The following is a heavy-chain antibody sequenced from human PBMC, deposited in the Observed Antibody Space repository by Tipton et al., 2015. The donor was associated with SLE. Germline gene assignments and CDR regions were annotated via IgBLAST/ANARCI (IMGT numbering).Heavy chain of an antibody. CDR1: GGSISSYY. D-gene: IGHD6-13*01. J-gene: IGHJ1*01. Sequence: TLSLTCTVSGGSISSYYWSWIRQPPGKGLEWIGYIYYSGSTNYNPSLKSRVTISVDTSKNQFSLKLSSVTAADTAVYYCARGIAAAERPEYFQHWGQGTLVTVSS. CDR3: ARGIAAAERPEYFQH. V-gene: IGHV4-59*12. CDR2: IYYSGST.